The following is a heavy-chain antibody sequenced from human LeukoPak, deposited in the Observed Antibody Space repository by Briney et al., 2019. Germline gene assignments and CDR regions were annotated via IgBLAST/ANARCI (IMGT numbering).Heavy chain of an antibody. V-gene: IGHV1-69*01. Sequence: SVKVSCKASGGTFSSYAISWVRQAPGQGLEWMGGIIPIFGTANYAQKFQGRVTITADESTSTAYMELSSLRSEDTAVYYCARGYDSITGNWFDPWGQGTLVTVSS. J-gene: IGHJ5*02. CDR2: IIPIFGTA. CDR1: GGTFSSYA. CDR3: ARGYDSITGNWFDP. D-gene: IGHD3-3*01.